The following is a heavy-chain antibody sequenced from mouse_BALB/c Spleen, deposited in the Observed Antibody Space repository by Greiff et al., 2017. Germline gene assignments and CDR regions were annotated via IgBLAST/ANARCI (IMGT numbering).Heavy chain of an antibody. CDR3: ARGAGGYAMDY. Sequence: DVMLVESGGGLVQPGGSRKLSCAASGFTFSSFGMHWVRQAPEKGLEWVAYISSGSSTIYYADTVKGRFTISRDNPKNTLFLQMTSLRSEDTAMYYCARGAGGYAMDYWGQGTSVTVSS. D-gene: IGHD4-1*01. CDR2: ISSGSSTI. V-gene: IGHV5-17*02. J-gene: IGHJ4*01. CDR1: GFTFSSFG.